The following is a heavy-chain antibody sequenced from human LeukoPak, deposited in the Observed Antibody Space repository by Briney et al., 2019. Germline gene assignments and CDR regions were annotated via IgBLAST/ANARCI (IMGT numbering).Heavy chain of an antibody. J-gene: IGHJ4*02. CDR3: ARPYDSSGYPF. CDR2: IYYSGST. Sequence: SETLSLTCTVSGGSISSSSYYWGWIRQPPGKGLEWIGSIYYSGSTYYNPSLKSRVTISVDTSRNQFSLKLSSVTAADTAVYYCARPYDSSGYPFWGQGTLVTVSS. CDR1: GGSISSSSYY. V-gene: IGHV4-39*01. D-gene: IGHD3-22*01.